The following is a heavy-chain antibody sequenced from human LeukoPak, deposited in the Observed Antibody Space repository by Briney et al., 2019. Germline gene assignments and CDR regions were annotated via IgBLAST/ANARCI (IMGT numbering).Heavy chain of an antibody. CDR2: INPNSGGT. D-gene: IGHD1-14*01. CDR3: ARGGDTTEPYYYYGMDV. V-gene: IGHV1-2*02. J-gene: IGHJ6*02. Sequence: APVKVSCKASGYTFTGYYMHWVRQAPGQGLEWMGWINPNSGGTNYAQKFQGRVTMTRDTSISTAYMELSRLRSDDTAVYYCARGGDTTEPYYYYGMDVWGQGTTVTVSS. CDR1: GYTFTGYY.